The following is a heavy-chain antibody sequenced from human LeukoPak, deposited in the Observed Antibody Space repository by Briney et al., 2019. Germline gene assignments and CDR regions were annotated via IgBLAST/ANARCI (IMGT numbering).Heavy chain of an antibody. J-gene: IGHJ5*02. Sequence: TGGSLRLSCAASGFTFSDYYMSWIRQAPGKGLEWIGYIYYSGSTNYNPSLKSRVTISIDTSKTQFSLKLSSVTATDTAVYYCARVKYIYGFLNWFDPWGQGTLVTVSS. D-gene: IGHD5-18*01. CDR2: IYYSGST. CDR1: GFTFSDYY. CDR3: ARVKYIYGFLNWFDP. V-gene: IGHV4-59*01.